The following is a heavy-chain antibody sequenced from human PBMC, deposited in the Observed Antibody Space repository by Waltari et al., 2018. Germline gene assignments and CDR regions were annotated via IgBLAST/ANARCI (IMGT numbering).Heavy chain of an antibody. CDR3: ARLSAALDDFYFYDY. D-gene: IGHD1-1*01. CDR2: FCHGGKT. Sequence: QLQLQLSGPGLVNPSETLSLTCTVSGVSTSDTGSCWGWIRQSPGRGLESIGDFCHGGKTYYNPSLRNRLSMSEDTSKRHFSLKVSSMSAPDTAVYYCARLSAALDDFYFYDYWGLGIPVTVSS. CDR1: GVSTSDTGSC. V-gene: IGHV4-39*02. J-gene: IGHJ4*02.